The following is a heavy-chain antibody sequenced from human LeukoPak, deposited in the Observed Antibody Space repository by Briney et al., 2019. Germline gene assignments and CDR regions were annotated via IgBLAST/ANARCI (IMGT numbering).Heavy chain of an antibody. CDR2: IYTSGST. Sequence: PSETLSLTCTVSGGSISSGSYYWSWIRQPAGKGLEWIGRIYTSGSTNYNPSLKSRVTILVDTSKNQFSLKLSFVTAADTAVYYCAQTGDYYDHWGQGTLVTVSS. CDR1: GGSISSGSYY. J-gene: IGHJ4*02. CDR3: AQTGDYYDH. V-gene: IGHV4-61*02.